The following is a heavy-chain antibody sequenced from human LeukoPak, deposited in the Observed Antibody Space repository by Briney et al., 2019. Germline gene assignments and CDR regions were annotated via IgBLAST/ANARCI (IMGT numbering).Heavy chain of an antibody. Sequence: GESLKISCKGSGYSFTSYWISWVRQMPGKGLEWMGRIDPSDSYTNYSPSFQGHVTISADKSISTAYLQWSSLKASDTAMYYCHLTVVVPAAWARPTGYWGQGTLVTVSS. CDR1: GYSFTSYW. J-gene: IGHJ4*02. V-gene: IGHV5-10-1*01. D-gene: IGHD2-2*01. CDR2: IDPSDSYT. CDR3: HLTVVVPAAWARPTGY.